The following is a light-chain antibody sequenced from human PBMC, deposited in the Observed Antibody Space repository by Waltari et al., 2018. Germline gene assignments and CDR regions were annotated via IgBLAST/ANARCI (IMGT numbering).Light chain of an antibody. J-gene: IGLJ2*01. CDR2: DVS. Sequence: QSALTQPASVSGSPGQAITISCTGTSSDVGGYGYVSWYQQHPGKAPKLIIYDVSNLLSGVSSRFSGSKFGNTASLTISGLQADDEADYYCNSYTSSSSLFGGGTRLTVL. V-gene: IGLV2-14*03. CDR3: NSYTSSSSL. CDR1: SSDVGGYGY.